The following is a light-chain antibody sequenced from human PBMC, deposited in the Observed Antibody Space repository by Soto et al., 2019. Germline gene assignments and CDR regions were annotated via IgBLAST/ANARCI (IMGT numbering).Light chain of an antibody. Sequence: DIQMTQSPSSLSASVGDRVTIPCQASQDIRKYLNWYQQKPGKAPELLIYDASNLEAGVPSRFRGSGSGTDFTLTISCLQSEDFATYYCQQYYSYPRTFGQGTKVDIK. J-gene: IGKJ1*01. CDR3: QQYYSYPRT. CDR2: DAS. CDR1: QDIRKY. V-gene: IGKV1-33*01.